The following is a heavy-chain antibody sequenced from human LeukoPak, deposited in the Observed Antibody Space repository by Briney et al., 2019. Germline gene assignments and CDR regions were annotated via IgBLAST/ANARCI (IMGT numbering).Heavy chain of an antibody. V-gene: IGHV4-34*01. CDR2: INHSGST. CDR3: ARWVRWPSSGWSSWFDP. CDR1: GGSFSGYY. J-gene: IGHJ5*02. D-gene: IGHD6-19*01. Sequence: SETLSLTCAVYGGSFSGYYWSWIRQPPGKGLDWIGEINHSGSTNYNPSLKSRVTISVDTSKNQFSLKLSSVTAADTAVYYCARWVRWPSSGWSSWFDPWGQGTLVTVSS.